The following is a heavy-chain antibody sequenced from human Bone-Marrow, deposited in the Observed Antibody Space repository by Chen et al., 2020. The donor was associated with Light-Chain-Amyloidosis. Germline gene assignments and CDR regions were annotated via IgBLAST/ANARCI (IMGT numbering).Heavy chain of an antibody. CDR2: ISGSGGSS. V-gene: IGHV3-23*04. CDR3: AKDMSYDDILPGYPADAFEI. Sequence: EVQLVESGGGLLQRGGSLRLSCAASGFAFSSYAMSWVRQAPGKGLEWVATISGSGGSSYFGVAVKGRVSICRDNSKNALFLQISGLRAEDSAVYYCAKDMSYDDILPGYPADAFEIWGPGTMVTVSS. J-gene: IGHJ3*02. D-gene: IGHD3-9*01. CDR1: GFAFSSYA.